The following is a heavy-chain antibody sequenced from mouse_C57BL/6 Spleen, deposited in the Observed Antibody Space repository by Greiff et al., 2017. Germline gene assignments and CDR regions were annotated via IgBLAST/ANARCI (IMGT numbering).Heavy chain of an antibody. CDR3: ARPIYHGRRRAMDY. CDR2: IDPSDSYT. J-gene: IGHJ4*01. D-gene: IGHD1-1*01. Sequence: QVQLQQPGAELVMPGASVKLSCKASGYTFTSYWMHWVKQRPGQGLEWIGEIDPSDSYTNYNQKFKGKSTLTVDKSSSTAYMLLSSLTSEDSAVYYYARPIYHGRRRAMDYWGQGTTVTVSS. CDR1: GYTFTSYW. V-gene: IGHV1-69*01.